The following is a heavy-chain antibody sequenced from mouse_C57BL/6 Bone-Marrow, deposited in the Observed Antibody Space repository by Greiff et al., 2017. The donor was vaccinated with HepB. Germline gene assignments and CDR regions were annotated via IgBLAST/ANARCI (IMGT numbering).Heavy chain of an antibody. CDR2: INPSSGYT. CDR1: GYTFTSYT. V-gene: IGHV1S26*01. Sequence: QVQLQQPGAELVMPGASVKLSCKASGYTFTSYTMHLVKQRPGQGLEWIGYINPSSGYTKYNQKLKDKATLSADKSSSTSYKQLSSLTSEDSAVDYCARSADDWGQGNTITVCS. CDR3: ARSADD. J-gene: IGHJ2*01.